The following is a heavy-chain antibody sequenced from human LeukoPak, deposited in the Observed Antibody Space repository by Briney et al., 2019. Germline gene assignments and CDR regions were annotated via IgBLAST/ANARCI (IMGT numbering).Heavy chain of an antibody. J-gene: IGHJ4*02. CDR2: ISGGGGST. CDR3: AKFGVYYDSSGYFDY. V-gene: IGHV3-23*01. D-gene: IGHD3-22*01. CDR1: GYTFSSYA. Sequence: QPGGSLRLSCAASGYTFSSYAMSWVRQAPGKGLEWVAVISGGGGSTYYEDSVKGRFTISRDNSKNTLYLQMNSLRAEDTAVYYCAKFGVYYDSSGYFDYWGQGTLVTVSS.